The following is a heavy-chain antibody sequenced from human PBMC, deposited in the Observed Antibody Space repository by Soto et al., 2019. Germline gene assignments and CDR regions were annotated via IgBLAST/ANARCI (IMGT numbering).Heavy chain of an antibody. CDR1: GFTFYTYE. J-gene: IGHJ3*01. CDR3: ATRSGVCGAFDF. CDR2: ISSSGSTT. Sequence: TGGSLRLSCAASGFTFYTYEMNWVRQAPGKGLEWVSYISSSGSTTYYADSVKGRFTISRDNAKNSLYLQMNSLRAEDTAIYYFATRSGVCGAFDFWGQGTIVTVSS. V-gene: IGHV3-48*03. D-gene: IGHD3-16*01.